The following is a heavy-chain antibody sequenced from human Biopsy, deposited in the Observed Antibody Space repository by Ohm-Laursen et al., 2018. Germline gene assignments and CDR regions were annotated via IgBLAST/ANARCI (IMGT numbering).Heavy chain of an antibody. CDR3: ARGPSGVATIG. D-gene: IGHD5-24*01. CDR2: ISSRTNTI. Sequence: SLRLSCAASRFTFNNYAMSWIRQAPGKGLKWVSYISSRTNTIYYADSVKGRFTISRDSSKNTLYLQMNSLRVEDTAVYYCARGPSGVATIGRGQGTLVTVSS. J-gene: IGHJ4*02. V-gene: IGHV3-48*01. CDR1: RFTFNNYA.